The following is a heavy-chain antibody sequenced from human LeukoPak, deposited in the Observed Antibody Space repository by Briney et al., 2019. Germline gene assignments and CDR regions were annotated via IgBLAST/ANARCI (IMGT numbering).Heavy chain of an antibody. CDR3: ARGPSYCDF. CDR2: ISYSGST. Sequence: SETLSLTCTVSGGSISSDGFYWSWVRRHPGKGLEWIGYISYSGSTYYNPSLKSRVSVSLDTSKSQFSLKLTSVTAADTAVYFCARGPSYCDFWGQGTLVTVSS. CDR1: GGSISSDGFY. J-gene: IGHJ4*02. V-gene: IGHV4-31*03.